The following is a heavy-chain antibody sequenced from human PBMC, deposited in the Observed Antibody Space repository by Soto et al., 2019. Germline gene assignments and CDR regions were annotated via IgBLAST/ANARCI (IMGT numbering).Heavy chain of an antibody. CDR1: GGTFSSYT. CDR2: IIPILGIA. J-gene: IGHJ2*01. D-gene: IGHD3-16*01. Sequence: GASVKVSCKASGGTFSSYTISWVRQAPGQGLEWMGRIIPILGIANYAQKFQGRVTITADKSTSTAYMELSSLRSEDTAVYYCARSDYGIYWYFDLCGRGTLVTVSS. CDR3: ARSDYGIYWYFDL. V-gene: IGHV1-69*02.